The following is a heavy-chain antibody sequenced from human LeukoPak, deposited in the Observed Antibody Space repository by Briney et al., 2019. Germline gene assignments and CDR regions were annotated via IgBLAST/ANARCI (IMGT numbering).Heavy chain of an antibody. J-gene: IGHJ4*02. D-gene: IGHD4-17*01. V-gene: IGHV3-23*01. CDR2: ISGSVGST. CDR1: GFTFSSYA. CDR3: AKVLSLRSHFFDY. Sequence: GGSLRLSCATSGFTFSSYAMSWVRQAPGKGLEWVSAISGSVGSTYYADSVKGRFTISRDNSKNTLYLQMNGLRAEDTAVYYCAKVLSLRSHFFDYWGQGTLVTVSS.